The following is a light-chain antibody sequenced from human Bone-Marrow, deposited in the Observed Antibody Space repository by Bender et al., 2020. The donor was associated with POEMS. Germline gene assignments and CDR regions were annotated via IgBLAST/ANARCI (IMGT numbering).Light chain of an antibody. V-gene: IGLV2-14*03. Sequence: QSALTQPASVSGSPGQSITISCTGTSSDIGVYNYVSWYQQHPGKAPKLMIYDVSSRPSGVSDRFSGSKSGSTASLTISGLQAEDEADYYCSSYASRTTLFGGGTKLTVL. J-gene: IGLJ3*02. CDR1: SSDIGVYNY. CDR2: DVS. CDR3: SSYASRTTL.